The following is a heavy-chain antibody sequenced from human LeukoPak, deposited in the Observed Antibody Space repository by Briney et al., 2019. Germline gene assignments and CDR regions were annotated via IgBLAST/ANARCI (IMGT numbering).Heavy chain of an antibody. CDR2: IYTSGST. CDR3: ARDPPSYSGSYGRAFDI. Sequence: SETLSLTCTVSGGSISSYYWSWIRQPAGKGLEWIGRIYTSGSTNYNPSLKSRVTMSVDTSKNQFSLKLSSVTAADTAVYYCARDPPSYSGSYGRAFDIWGQGTMVTVSS. D-gene: IGHD1-26*01. J-gene: IGHJ3*02. CDR1: GGSISSYY. V-gene: IGHV4-4*07.